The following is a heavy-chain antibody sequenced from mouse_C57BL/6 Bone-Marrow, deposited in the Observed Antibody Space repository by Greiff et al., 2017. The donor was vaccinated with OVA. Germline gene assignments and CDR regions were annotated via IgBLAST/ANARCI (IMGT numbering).Heavy chain of an antibody. Sequence: VQLKQSGPGLVKPSQSLSLTCSVTGYSITSGYYWNWIRQFPGNKLEWMGYISYDGSNNYNPSLKNRISITRDTSKNQFFLKLNSVTTEDTATYYCARKMVTNYFDYWGQGTTLTVSS. D-gene: IGHD2-2*01. J-gene: IGHJ2*01. CDR3: ARKMVTNYFDY. V-gene: IGHV3-6*01. CDR1: GYSITSGYY. CDR2: ISYDGSN.